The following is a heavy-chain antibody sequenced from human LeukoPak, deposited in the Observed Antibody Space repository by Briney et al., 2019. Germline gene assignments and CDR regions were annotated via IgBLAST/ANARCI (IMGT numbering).Heavy chain of an antibody. CDR2: IYYSGST. Sequence: SETLSLTCTVSVGSISSYYWSWIRQPPREGLEWTGYIYYSGSTHYNPSHKSRVTTSVDTSKNQFSLKLSSVTAADTAVYYCARHKLSPWFGELSFPAFDIWGQGTMVTVSS. J-gene: IGHJ3*02. CDR3: ARHKLSPWFGELSFPAFDI. CDR1: VGSISSYY. V-gene: IGHV4-59*08. D-gene: IGHD3-10*01.